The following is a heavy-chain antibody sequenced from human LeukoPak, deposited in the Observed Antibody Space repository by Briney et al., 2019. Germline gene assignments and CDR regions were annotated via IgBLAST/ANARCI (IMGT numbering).Heavy chain of an antibody. CDR1: GGSISSYY. CDR3: ARDNYDSSGYLDY. Sequence: PSETLSLTCTVSGGSISSYYWSWIRQPPGKGLEWIGYIYYSGSTNYNPSLKSRVTISVDTSKNQFSLKLNSVTAADTAVYYCARDNYDSSGYLDYWGQGTLVTVSS. J-gene: IGHJ4*02. D-gene: IGHD3-22*01. CDR2: IYYSGST. V-gene: IGHV4-59*01.